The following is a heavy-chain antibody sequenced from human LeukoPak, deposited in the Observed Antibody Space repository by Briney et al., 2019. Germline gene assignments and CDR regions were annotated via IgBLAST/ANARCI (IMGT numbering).Heavy chain of an antibody. J-gene: IGHJ4*02. CDR3: ARLTVGATGPYYFDY. Sequence: SETLSLTCTVSGGSVSSGSYYWSWIRQPPGKGLEWIGYIYYSGSTNYNPSLKSRVTISIDTSKNQFSLNLTSVTAADTAVYYCARLTVGATGPYYFDYWGQGTLVTVSS. D-gene: IGHD1-26*01. CDR1: GGSVSSGSYY. V-gene: IGHV4-61*01. CDR2: IYYSGST.